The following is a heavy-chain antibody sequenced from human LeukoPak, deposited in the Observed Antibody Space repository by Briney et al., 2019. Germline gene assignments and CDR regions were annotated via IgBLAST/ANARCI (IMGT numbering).Heavy chain of an antibody. CDR1: GFTFDDYA. D-gene: IGHD3-22*01. CDR3: AKSVAGDSSGPYDY. V-gene: IGHV3-9*01. CDR2: ISWNSGSI. J-gene: IGHJ4*02. Sequence: GGSLRLSCAASGFTFDDYAMHWVRQAPGKGLEWVSGISWNSGSIGYADSVKGRFTISRDNAKNSLYLQMNSLRAEDTALYYCAKSVAGDSSGPYDYWGQGTLVTVSS.